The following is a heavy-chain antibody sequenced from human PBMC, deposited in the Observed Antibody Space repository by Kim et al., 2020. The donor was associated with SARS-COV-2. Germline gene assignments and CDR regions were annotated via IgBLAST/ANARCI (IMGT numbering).Heavy chain of an antibody. D-gene: IGHD3-16*01. CDR3: SKDTRGYVDF. V-gene: IGHV3-23*01. Sequence: GGSLRLSCAASGFTFSSYAMNWVRQAPGKGLEWVSTVESGAGTYTYYADSMKGRFTISRDNFKSTLYLQMNGLRAEDTAVYYCSKDTRGYVDFWDLGTLVTVS. CDR2: VESGAGTYT. J-gene: IGHJ4*02. CDR1: GFTFSSYA.